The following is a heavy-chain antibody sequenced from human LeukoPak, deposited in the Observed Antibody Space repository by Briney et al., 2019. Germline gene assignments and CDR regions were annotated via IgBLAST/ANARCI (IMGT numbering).Heavy chain of an antibody. D-gene: IGHD4-23*01. Sequence: PSETLSLTCAVSGGSFIGYHWNWIRQSPGKGLEWIAEINHRGGTNYNPSLKSRVTISIDTSKNQFSLNLKPVTAADTAVYYCARDPTTEETVLYYFDDWGQGTLVTVSS. CDR1: GGSFIGYH. J-gene: IGHJ4*02. CDR2: INHRGGT. CDR3: ARDPTTEETVLYYFDD. V-gene: IGHV4-34*01.